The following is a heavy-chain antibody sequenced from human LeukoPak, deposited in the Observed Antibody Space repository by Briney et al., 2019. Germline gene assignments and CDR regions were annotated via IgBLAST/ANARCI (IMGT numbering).Heavy chain of an antibody. CDR2: INPSAGST. V-gene: IGHV1-46*01. Sequence: GASVKVSCKASGYTFTSYYIHWVRQAPGQGLEWMGIINPSAGSTSYAQKFQGRVTMTRDTSTSTVYMELSSLRSEDTAVYYCALGEGYNYLFNWFDPWGQGTLVTVSS. D-gene: IGHD5-24*01. CDR3: ALGEGYNYLFNWFDP. J-gene: IGHJ5*02. CDR1: GYTFTSYY.